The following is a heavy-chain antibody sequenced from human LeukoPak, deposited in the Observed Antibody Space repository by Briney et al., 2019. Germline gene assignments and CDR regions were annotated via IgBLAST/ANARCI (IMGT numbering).Heavy chain of an antibody. D-gene: IGHD3-3*01. V-gene: IGHV3-21*01. CDR2: ISSSSSYI. CDR3: ARGGDYDFWSGYRKYCDY. J-gene: IGHJ4*02. CDR1: GFTFSSYS. Sequence: PGGSLRLSCAASGFTFSSYSMNWVRQAPGKGLEWVSSISSSSSYIYNADSVKGRFTISRDNAKNSLYLQMNSLRAEDTAVYYCARGGDYDFWSGYRKYCDYWGQGTLVTVSS.